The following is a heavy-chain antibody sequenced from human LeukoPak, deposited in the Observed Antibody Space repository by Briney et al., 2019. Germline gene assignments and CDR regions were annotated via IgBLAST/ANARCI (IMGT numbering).Heavy chain of an antibody. Sequence: GGSLRLSCTASGFTFSNSWMGWVRQAPGEGREWVANIKEDESEKYLADFVKGRFTFSTDNAKNSLYLNMNSLRAEDTAVYYCARIGGVWYFDLWGRGTLVTVSS. V-gene: IGHV3-7*01. J-gene: IGHJ2*01. CDR1: GFTFSNSW. D-gene: IGHD4-23*01. CDR3: ARIGGVWYFDL. CDR2: IKEDESEK.